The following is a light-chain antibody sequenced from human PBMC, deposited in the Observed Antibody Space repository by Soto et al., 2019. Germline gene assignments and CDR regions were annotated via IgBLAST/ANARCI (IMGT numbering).Light chain of an antibody. J-gene: IGLJ3*02. Sequence: QSVLTQPPSASRTPGQRIAISCSGSSSSVGSKTVNWYQQLPGTAPKLLIYTNNQRPSGVPDRFSGSKSGTSASLAISGLQSEDEADYYCAAWDDSLNGPVFGGGTKLTVL. CDR3: AAWDDSLNGPV. V-gene: IGLV1-44*01. CDR2: TNN. CDR1: SSSVGSKT.